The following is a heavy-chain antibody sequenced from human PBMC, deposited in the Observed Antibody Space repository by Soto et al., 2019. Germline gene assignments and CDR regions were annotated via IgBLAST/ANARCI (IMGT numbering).Heavy chain of an antibody. J-gene: IGHJ4*02. CDR3: ARDNQRITMVRGVDFDY. Sequence: GGSLRLSCAASGFTFSSYSMNWVRQAPGKGLEWVSSISSSSSYIYYADSVKGRFTISRDNAKNSLYLQMNSLRAEDTAVYYCARDNQRITMVRGVDFDYWGQGTLVTVSS. CDR1: GFTFSSYS. CDR2: ISSSSSYI. D-gene: IGHD3-10*01. V-gene: IGHV3-21*01.